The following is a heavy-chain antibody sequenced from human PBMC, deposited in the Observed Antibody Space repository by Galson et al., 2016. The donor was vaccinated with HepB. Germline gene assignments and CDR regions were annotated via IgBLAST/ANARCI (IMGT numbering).Heavy chain of an antibody. CDR3: AKETYYDFLSGYYSNYYYGVDA. CDR1: GFTFSNYA. D-gene: IGHD3-3*01. V-gene: IGHV3-23*01. J-gene: IGHJ6*02. Sequence: SLRLSCAASGFTFSNYAVSWVRQAPGKGLEWVSRISGGGGSTHHADSVKGRFTISRENSKNTLYLQMNSLRAEDTAAYYCAKETYYDFLSGYYSNYYYGVDAWGQGTTVTVSS. CDR2: ISGGGGST.